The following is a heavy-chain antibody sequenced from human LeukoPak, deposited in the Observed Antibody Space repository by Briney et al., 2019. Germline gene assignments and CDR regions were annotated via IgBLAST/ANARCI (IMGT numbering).Heavy chain of an antibody. J-gene: IGHJ4*02. CDR2: ISGSGGST. CDR1: GFTFSSYA. Sequence: GGSLRLSCAASGFTFSSYAMSWVRQAPGKGLEWVSAISGSGGSTSYADSVKGRFTISRDNSKNTLYLQMNSLIAEDTAVYYCSKEKRLGLSVRYYFDYWGQGTLVTVSS. V-gene: IGHV3-23*01. CDR3: SKEKRLGLSVRYYFDY. D-gene: IGHD3-16*02.